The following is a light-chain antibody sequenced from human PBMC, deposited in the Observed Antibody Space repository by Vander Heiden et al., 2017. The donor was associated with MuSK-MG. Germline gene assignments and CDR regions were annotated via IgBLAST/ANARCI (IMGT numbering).Light chain of an antibody. J-gene: IGKJ1*01. CDR3: QQYGTSHWT. CDR2: GAS. CDR1: QSVSSSY. V-gene: IGKV3-20*01. Sequence: EIVLTQSPGTLSLSPGERATLSCRASQSVSSSYLAWYQQKPGQAPRLLIYGASSRATGIPDRFSGSGSGTGFTLTISRLEPEDFAVYYCQQYGTSHWTFGQGTKVXIK.